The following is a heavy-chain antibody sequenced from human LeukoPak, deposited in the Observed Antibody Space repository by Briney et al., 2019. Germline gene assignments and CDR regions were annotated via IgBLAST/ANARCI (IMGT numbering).Heavy chain of an antibody. Sequence: SSETLSLTCTVSGGSISSGSYYWSWIRQPAGKGLEWIGRIYTSGSTNYNPSLKSRVTISADTSKNQFSLKLNSVTAADTAVYYCAKNGQSGFSFDPWGQGTLVTVSS. CDR3: AKNGQSGFSFDP. V-gene: IGHV4-61*02. D-gene: IGHD3-3*01. CDR2: IYTSGST. CDR1: GGSISSGSYY. J-gene: IGHJ5*02.